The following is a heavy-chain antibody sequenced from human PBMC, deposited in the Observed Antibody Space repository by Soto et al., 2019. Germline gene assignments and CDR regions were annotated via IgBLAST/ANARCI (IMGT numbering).Heavy chain of an antibody. CDR2: IKGKTAGGTT. CDR1: GFTFSNAW. J-gene: IGHJ1*01. V-gene: IGHV3-15*01. Sequence: EVQLVESGGGLVKPGGSLRLSCAASGFTFSNAWLTWVRQAPGKGLDWVGRIKGKTAGGTTDYAAAVEGRFTISRDDSKNKLYLQMDSLKAEDTAVYYFATRPTFSYVGPEKYLQHWGQGTLVTVSS. D-gene: IGHD3-16*01. CDR3: ATRPTFSYVGPEKYLQH.